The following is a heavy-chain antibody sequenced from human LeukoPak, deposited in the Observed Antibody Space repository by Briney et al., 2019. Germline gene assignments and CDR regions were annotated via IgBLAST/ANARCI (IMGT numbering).Heavy chain of an antibody. V-gene: IGHV4-59*01. D-gene: IGHD2-21*01. Sequence: SETSSLTCNVSGGSISNNYWTWIRQPPGKGLEWIGYVYSTGSTNYNPSLKSRVTISVDTSKNQFSLQLASVTAADTAVYYCARITFVVEGYGMDVWGQGTTVTVSS. J-gene: IGHJ6*02. CDR3: ARITFVVEGYGMDV. CDR1: GGSISNNY. CDR2: VYSTGST.